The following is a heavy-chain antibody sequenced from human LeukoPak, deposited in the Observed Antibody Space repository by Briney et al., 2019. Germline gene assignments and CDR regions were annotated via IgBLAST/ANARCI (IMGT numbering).Heavy chain of an antibody. CDR1: GYTFSNYA. V-gene: IGHV1-3*01. CDR3: ARDLTMVRGVLHWFDP. D-gene: IGHD3-10*01. Sequence: ASVEVSCKASGYTFSNYAVHWVRQAPGQRLEWMGWINAGNGDTKYSQKFQGRVTITRDTSATTAYMELSSLRSEDTAVYYCARDLTMVRGVLHWFDPWGQGTLVTVSS. CDR2: INAGNGDT. J-gene: IGHJ5*02.